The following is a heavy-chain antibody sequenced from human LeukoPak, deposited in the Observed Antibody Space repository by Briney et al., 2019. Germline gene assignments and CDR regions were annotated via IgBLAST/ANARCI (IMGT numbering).Heavy chain of an antibody. CDR3: ARGRGYGSYYYGMDV. V-gene: IGHV4-59*01. CDR2: IYYSGST. J-gene: IGHJ6*02. CDR1: GGSISSYY. D-gene: IGHD5-18*01. Sequence: SETLSLTCTVSGGSISSYYWSWIRQPPGKGLEWIGYIYYSGSTNYNPSLKSRVTISVDTSKNQFSLKLSSVTAADTAVYYCARGRGYGSYYYGMDVWGQGTTVTLSS.